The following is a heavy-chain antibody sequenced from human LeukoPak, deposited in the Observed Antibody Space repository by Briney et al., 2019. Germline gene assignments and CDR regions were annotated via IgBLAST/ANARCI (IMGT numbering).Heavy chain of an antibody. D-gene: IGHD3-10*01. V-gene: IGHV3-66*02. CDR1: GFTVSSNY. J-gene: IGHJ3*02. CDR2: IYSGSRT. CDR3: AIRSTSGSWSALDI. Sequence: GXSLRLSCVASGFTVSSNYMSWVRQAPGKGLEWVSIIYSGSRTYYSDSVKGRFTISRDDSKNTLYFQLNSLRPEDTAVYYCAIRSTSGSWSALDIWGQGTMVTVSS.